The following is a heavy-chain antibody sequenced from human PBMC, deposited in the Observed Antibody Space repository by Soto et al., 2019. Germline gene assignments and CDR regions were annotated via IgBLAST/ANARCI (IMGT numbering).Heavy chain of an antibody. CDR1: GDSVSSNSAA. CDR3: ARDWAITFGGVIVTNWFDP. J-gene: IGHJ5*02. CDR2: TYYRSKWYN. Sequence: SQTLSLTCAISGDSVSSNSAAWNWIRQSPSRGLEWLGRTYYRSKWYNDYAVSVKSRITINPDTSKNQFSLQLNSVTPEDTAVYYCARDWAITFGGVIVTNWFDPWGQGTLVTVSS. V-gene: IGHV6-1*01. D-gene: IGHD3-16*02.